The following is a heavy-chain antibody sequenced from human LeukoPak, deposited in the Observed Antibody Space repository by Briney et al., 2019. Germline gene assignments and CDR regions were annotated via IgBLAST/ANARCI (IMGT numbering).Heavy chain of an antibody. J-gene: IGHJ4*02. V-gene: IGHV3-53*05. D-gene: IGHD4-17*01. CDR2: IYSGGST. Sequence: GGSLRLSCAASGFTVSSNYMSWVRQAPGKGLEWVSVIYSGGSTYYADSVKGRFTISRDNSKNTLYLQMNSLRAEDTAVYYCARDDYGDPLDYWGQGTLVTVSS. CDR1: GFTVSSNY. CDR3: ARDDYGDPLDY.